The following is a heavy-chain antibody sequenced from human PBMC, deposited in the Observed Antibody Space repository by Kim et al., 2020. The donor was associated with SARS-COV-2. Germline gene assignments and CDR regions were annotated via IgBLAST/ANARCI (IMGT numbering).Heavy chain of an antibody. CDR1: GGSISSSSYY. CDR3: ARHPYYQLLLIGMWFDP. V-gene: IGHV4-39*01. J-gene: IGHJ5*02. D-gene: IGHD2-2*01. CDR2: IYYSGST. Sequence: SETLSLTCTVSGGSISSSSYYWGWIRQPPGKGLEWIGSIYYSGSTYYNPSLKSRVTISVDTSKNQFSLKLSSVTAADTAVYYCARHPYYQLLLIGMWFDPWGQGTLVTVSS.